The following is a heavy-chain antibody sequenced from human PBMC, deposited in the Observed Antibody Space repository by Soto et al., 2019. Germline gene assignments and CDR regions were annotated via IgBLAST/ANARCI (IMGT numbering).Heavy chain of an antibody. CDR3: GKDIKGTGTKVIYDS. V-gene: IGHV3-23*01. D-gene: IGHD1-7*01. CDR1: GFSFSTYA. CDR2: ISGSGSAT. Sequence: EVQLLESGGSLVQPGGSLRLSCAASGFSFSTYAMGWVRQAPGKGLEWVSAISGSGSATYYADPVKGRFTISRDNSKDTLYLQMKSLRAGDTAVYYCGKDIKGTGTKVIYDSWGQGSLVTVSS. J-gene: IGHJ4*02.